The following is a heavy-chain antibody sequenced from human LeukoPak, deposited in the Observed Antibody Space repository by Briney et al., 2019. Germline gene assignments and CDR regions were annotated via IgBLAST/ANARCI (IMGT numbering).Heavy chain of an antibody. V-gene: IGHV3-30*18. J-gene: IGHJ4*02. D-gene: IGHD6-13*01. CDR2: ISYDGNIK. Sequence: GRSLRLSCAASGFIFSNYGMHWVRQAPGKGLEWVAVISYDGNIKYYADSVKGRFTISRDNSKHTLYLQMNSLRPEDTAVYYCAKDQEVAAAGTWGSIDYWGQGTLVTVSS. CDR3: AKDQEVAAAGTWGSIDY. CDR1: GFIFSNYG.